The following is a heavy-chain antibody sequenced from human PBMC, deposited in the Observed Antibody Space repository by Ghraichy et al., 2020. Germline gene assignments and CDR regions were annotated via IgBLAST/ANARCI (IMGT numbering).Heavy chain of an antibody. J-gene: IGHJ5*02. CDR2: IYHSGST. CDR1: DYSISSGYY. Sequence: SETLSLTCTVSDYSISSGYYWGWIRQPPGKGLEWIGSIYHSGSTYYNPSLQSRISISVDTSKNQFSLKLSSVTAADTAVYYCARCGWSENWFDPWGQGTLVNVSS. V-gene: IGHV4-38-2*02. D-gene: IGHD2-21*01. CDR3: ARCGWSENWFDP.